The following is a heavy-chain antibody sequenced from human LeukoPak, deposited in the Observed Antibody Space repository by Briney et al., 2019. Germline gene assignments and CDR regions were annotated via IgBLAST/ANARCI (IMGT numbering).Heavy chain of an antibody. CDR1: GFTFSSYW. CDR2: IKQDGSEK. D-gene: IGHD3-9*01. J-gene: IGHJ5*02. Sequence: GGSLRLSCAASGFTFSSYWMSWVRQAPGKGLEWVANIKQDGSEKYYVDSVKGRFTISRDNAKNSLYLQMNSLRAEDTAVYYCARRGNYDISTGSQGNWFDPWGQGTLVTVSS. V-gene: IGHV3-7*01. CDR3: ARRGNYDISTGSQGNWFDP.